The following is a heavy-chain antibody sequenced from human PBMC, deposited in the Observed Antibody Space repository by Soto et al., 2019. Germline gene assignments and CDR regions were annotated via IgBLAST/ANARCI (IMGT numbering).Heavy chain of an antibody. J-gene: IGHJ4*02. D-gene: IGHD1-1*01. Sequence: GGSLRLSCAASGFTFSMYWMHWVRQVPGKGPEWVSRINDDGISTNYADSVKGRFTISRDNAKNTLYLQMNALRVEDSAVYYCTRGPRSTSTGTGAFWGQGTLVTVSS. CDR2: INDDGIST. CDR3: TRGPRSTSTGTGAF. CDR1: GFTFSMYW. V-gene: IGHV3-74*01.